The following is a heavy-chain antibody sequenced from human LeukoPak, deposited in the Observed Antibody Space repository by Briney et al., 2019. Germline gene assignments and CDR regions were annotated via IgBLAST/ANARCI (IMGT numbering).Heavy chain of an antibody. CDR2: ISAYNGNT. CDR3: ARARITGTLPRYYFDY. V-gene: IGHV1-18*01. CDR1: GYTFTSYG. D-gene: IGHD1-7*01. Sequence: ASVKVSCKASGYTFTSYGISWVRQAPEQGLEWMGWISAYNGNTNYAQKLQGRVTMTTDTSTSTAYMELRSLRSDDTAVYYCARARITGTLPRYYFDYWGQGTLVTVSS. J-gene: IGHJ4*02.